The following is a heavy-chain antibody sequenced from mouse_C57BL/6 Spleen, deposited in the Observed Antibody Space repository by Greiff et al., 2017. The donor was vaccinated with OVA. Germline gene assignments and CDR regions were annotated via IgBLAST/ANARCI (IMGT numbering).Heavy chain of an antibody. Sequence: VQLQQPGAELVKPGASVKMSCKASGYTFTSYWITWVKQRPGQGLEWIGDIYPGSGSTNYNEKFKSKATLTVDTSSSTAYMQLSSLTSEDSAVYYCARRALYYGSSYYFDYWGKGTTLTVSS. CDR3: ARRALYYGSSYYFDY. J-gene: IGHJ2*01. D-gene: IGHD1-1*01. CDR2: IYPGSGST. CDR1: GYTFTSYW. V-gene: IGHV1-55*01.